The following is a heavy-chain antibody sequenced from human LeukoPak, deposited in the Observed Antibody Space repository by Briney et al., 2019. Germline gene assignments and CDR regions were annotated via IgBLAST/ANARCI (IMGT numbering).Heavy chain of an antibody. CDR1: GGTFSSYA. V-gene: IGHV1-69*13. D-gene: IGHD1-26*01. J-gene: IGHJ4*02. CDR3: ASNVGRGATFDY. CDR2: IIPIFGTA. Sequence: ASVKVSCKASGGTFSSYAISWVRQAPGQGLDWMGGIIPIFGTANYAQKFQGRVTITADESTSTAYMELSSLRSEDTAVYYCASNVGRGATFDYWGQGTLVTVSS.